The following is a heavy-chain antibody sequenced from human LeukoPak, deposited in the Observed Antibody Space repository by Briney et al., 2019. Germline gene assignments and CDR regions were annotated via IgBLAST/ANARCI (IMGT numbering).Heavy chain of an antibody. CDR3: AKTLGYRSSTSCVRGGMDV. D-gene: IGHD2-2*01. V-gene: IGHV3-23*01. J-gene: IGHJ6*04. Sequence: GGSLRLSCAASGFTFRSYAMSWVREAPVKGLEGVSGISGRGCNTYYADSVKGRFTISRENSKNTLYLQMNTLRAEDTAVYYCAKTLGYRSSTSCVRGGMDVWGKGTTVTVSS. CDR1: GFTFRSYA. CDR2: ISGRGCNT.